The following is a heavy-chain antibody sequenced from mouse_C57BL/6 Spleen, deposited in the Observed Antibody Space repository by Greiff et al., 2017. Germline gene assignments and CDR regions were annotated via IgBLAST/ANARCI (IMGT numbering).Heavy chain of an antibody. J-gene: IGHJ1*03. Sequence: DVQLQESGPGLVKPSQSLSLTCSVTGYSITSGYYWNWIRQFPGNKLEWMGYISYDGSNNYNPSLKNRISITRDTSKNQFFLKLNSVTTEDTATYYCAHYYSIYWYFDVWGTGTTVTVSS. CDR2: ISYDGSN. V-gene: IGHV3-6*01. D-gene: IGHD2-5*01. CDR3: AHYYSIYWYFDV. CDR1: GYSITSGYY.